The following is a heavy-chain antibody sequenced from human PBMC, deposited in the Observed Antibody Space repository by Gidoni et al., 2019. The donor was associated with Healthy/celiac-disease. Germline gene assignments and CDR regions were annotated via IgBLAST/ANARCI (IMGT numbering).Heavy chain of an antibody. V-gene: IGHV3-9*01. CDR3: AKDIYSSGWSGDLIGAFDI. CDR2: ISWNSGSI. Sequence: EVQLVESGGGLVQPGRSLRLSCAASGFTFDDYAMHWVRQAPGKGLEWVSGISWNSGSIGYADSVKGRFTISRDNAKNSLYLQMNSLRAEDTALYYCAKDIYSSGWSGDLIGAFDIWGQGTMVTVSS. J-gene: IGHJ3*02. D-gene: IGHD6-19*01. CDR1: GFTFDDYA.